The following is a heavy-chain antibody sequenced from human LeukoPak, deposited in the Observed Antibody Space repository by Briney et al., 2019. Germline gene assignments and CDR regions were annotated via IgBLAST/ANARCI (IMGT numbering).Heavy chain of an antibody. V-gene: IGHV3-21*01. CDR2: ISSSSSYI. J-gene: IGHJ6*03. CDR1: GGSISSTI. CDR3: ARGVAVAGYYYYMDV. D-gene: IGHD6-19*01. Sequence: ETLSLTCTVSGGSISSTIYYWGWIRQPPGKGLEWVSSISSSSSYIYYADSVKGRFTISRDNAKNSLYLQMNSLRAEDTAVYYCARGVAVAGYYYYMDVWGEGTTVTVSS.